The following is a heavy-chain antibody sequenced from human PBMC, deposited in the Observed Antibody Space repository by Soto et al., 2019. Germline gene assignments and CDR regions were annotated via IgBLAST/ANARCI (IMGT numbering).Heavy chain of an antibody. CDR2: TKNKANRYTT. Sequence: VQLVESGGCLVQPGGSLRLSCAASGFTLSDHYMDWVRQAPGKGLEWVGRTKNKANRYTTEYAASVNGRFTISRDDSKNSLYLQMNSLKTEDTAVYYCARWVSGSPDNWGQGTLVTVSS. CDR3: ARWVSGSPDN. D-gene: IGHD1-26*01. V-gene: IGHV3-72*01. CDR1: GFTLSDHY. J-gene: IGHJ4*02.